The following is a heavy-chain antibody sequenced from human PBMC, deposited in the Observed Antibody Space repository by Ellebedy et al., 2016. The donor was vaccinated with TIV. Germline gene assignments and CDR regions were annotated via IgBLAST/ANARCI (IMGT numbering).Heavy chain of an antibody. Sequence: GESLKISCSASGFTFSKYNMHWVRQAPRKGLEYVAAITTNGGSTYYTDSVKGRFTISRDNSENMLYLQMTSLRPEDTAVYFCVKDYDFWNDYYRGFHYWGQGTLVTVSS. CDR3: VKDYDFWNDYYRGFHY. CDR2: ITTNGGST. D-gene: IGHD3-3*01. J-gene: IGHJ4*02. CDR1: GFTFSKYN. V-gene: IGHV3-64D*06.